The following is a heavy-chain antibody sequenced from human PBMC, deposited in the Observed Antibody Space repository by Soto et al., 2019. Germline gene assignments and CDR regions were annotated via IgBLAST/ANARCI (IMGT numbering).Heavy chain of an antibody. V-gene: IGHV4-59*02. CDR2: VFYGGT. CDR3: ASYRGALYFES. D-gene: IGHD3-16*01. Sequence: PTDTLSHLFSVSGRSAGSHYWRWSGQSPNTRLQTFGYVFYGGTDYNPSLGGRVSMSVETSKSQFSLKLTSVTVADTAVYYCASYRGALYFESWGPGSLVT. CDR1: GRSAGSHY. J-gene: IGHJ4*02.